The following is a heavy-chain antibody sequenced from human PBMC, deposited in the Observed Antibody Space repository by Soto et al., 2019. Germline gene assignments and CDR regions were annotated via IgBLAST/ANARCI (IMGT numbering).Heavy chain of an antibody. CDR3: ARRLGFSGVGPSTSNWFDP. CDR2: ISSSGNTI. CDR1: GFTFTDYY. Sequence: QVQLVESGGGLVKPGGSLRLSCAASGFTFTDYYMSWMRQATGKGLEWLSYISSSGNTIFYATSVKGRFTISRDNAKNSLSLQMNSLTAEDTAVYYCARRLGFSGVGPSTSNWFDPWGQGTLVTVSS. J-gene: IGHJ5*02. D-gene: IGHD1-26*01. V-gene: IGHV3-11*01.